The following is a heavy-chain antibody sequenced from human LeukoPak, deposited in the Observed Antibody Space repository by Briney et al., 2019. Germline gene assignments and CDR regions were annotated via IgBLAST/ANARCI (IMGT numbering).Heavy chain of an antibody. CDR1: GFTFSSYD. CDR2: IGTAGDT. CDR3: ARADSSGYPDY. Sequence: GGSLRLSCAASGFTFSSYDMHWVRHAPGKGLEWVSAIGTAGDTYYPGSVKGRFTISRENAKNSLYLQMNSLRAGDTAVYYCARADSSGYPDYWGQGTLVTVSS. D-gene: IGHD3-22*01. J-gene: IGHJ4*02. V-gene: IGHV3-13*01.